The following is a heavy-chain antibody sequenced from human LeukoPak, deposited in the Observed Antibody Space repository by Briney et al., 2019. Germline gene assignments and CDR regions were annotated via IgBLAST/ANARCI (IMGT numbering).Heavy chain of an antibody. Sequence: GGSLRLSCAASGFTFSTYAMSWVRQAPGTGLEWVSAIGGNGGRTYYADSVKGRFTISRDNSKNTLYLQMNSLRAEDTAVYYCARGPIRILLGAFDIWGQGTMVTVSS. CDR3: ARGPIRILLGAFDI. J-gene: IGHJ3*02. CDR1: GFTFSTYA. CDR2: IGGNGGRT. V-gene: IGHV3-23*01. D-gene: IGHD2-21*01.